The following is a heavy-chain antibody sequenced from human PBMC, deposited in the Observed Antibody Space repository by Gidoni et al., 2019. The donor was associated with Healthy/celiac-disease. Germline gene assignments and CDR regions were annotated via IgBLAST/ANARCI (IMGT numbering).Heavy chain of an antibody. CDR2: IKSKTDGGTT. D-gene: IGHD3-3*01. CDR3: TTTYYDFWSGAGAWYFDL. Sequence: EVQLVESGGGLVKPGGSLRLSCAASGFTFSNAWMSWVRQAPGKGLEWVGRIKSKTDGGTTDYAAPVKGRFTISRDDSKNTLYLQMNSLKTEDTAVYYCTTTYYDFWSGAGAWYFDLWGRGTLVTVSS. J-gene: IGHJ2*01. V-gene: IGHV3-15*01. CDR1: GFTFSNAW.